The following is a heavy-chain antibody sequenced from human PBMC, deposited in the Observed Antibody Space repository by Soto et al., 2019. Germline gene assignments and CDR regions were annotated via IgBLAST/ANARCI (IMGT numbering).Heavy chain of an antibody. V-gene: IGHV1-58*01. CDR2: IVVGSGNT. J-gene: IGHJ4*02. D-gene: IGHD3-3*01. Sequence: AVKVSCKASGFTFTSSAVQWVRQARGQRLEWIGWIVVGSGNTNYAQKFQERVTITRDMSTSTAYMELSSLRSEDTAVYYCAAEGLGVVIAGNYWGQGTLVTVSS. CDR3: AAEGLGVVIAGNY. CDR1: GFTFTSSA.